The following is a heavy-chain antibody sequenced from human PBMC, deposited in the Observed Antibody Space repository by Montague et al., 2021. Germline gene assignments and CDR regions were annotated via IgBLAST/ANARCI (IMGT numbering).Heavy chain of an antibody. CDR1: GASISDYY. D-gene: IGHD1-14*01. J-gene: IGHJ6*02. Sequence: DTLSLTRSVSGASISDYYWSWIRQPPGKGLEWIGYIYYSRGTNYNPSLKSRVTISVDTSKNQFSLKLSSVTAADTAFYYCAVTNPYYSYGMDVWGQGTTVTVSS. V-gene: IGHV4-59*07. CDR3: AVTNPYYSYGMDV. CDR2: IYYSRGT.